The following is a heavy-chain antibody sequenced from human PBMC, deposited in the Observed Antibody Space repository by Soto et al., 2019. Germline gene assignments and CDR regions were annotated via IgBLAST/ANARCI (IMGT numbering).Heavy chain of an antibody. CDR2: IWYDGSNK. V-gene: IGHV3-33*01. J-gene: IGHJ4*02. CDR1: GFTFSSYG. CDR3: ARAPPLCTSGYLDY. Sequence: GGSLRLSCAASGFTFSSYGMHWVRQAPGKGLEWVAVIWYDGSNKYYADSVKGRFTISRDNSKNTLYLQMNSLRAEDTAVYYCARAPPLCTSGYLDYWGQGTLVTVSS. D-gene: IGHD2-2*01.